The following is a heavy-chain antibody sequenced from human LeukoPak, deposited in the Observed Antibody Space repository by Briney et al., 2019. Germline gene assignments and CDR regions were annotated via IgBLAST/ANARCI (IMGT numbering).Heavy chain of an antibody. CDR2: IYSGGST. Sequence: GGSLRLSCAASGFTVSSNSMSWVRQAPGKGLEWVSIIYSGGSTYNADSVKGRFTIPRDNSKNTLYLQMNSLRAEDTAVYSCAKGLGQWLVIFDSWGQGTLVTVSS. J-gene: IGHJ5*01. CDR1: GFTVSSNS. V-gene: IGHV3-66*01. CDR3: AKGLGQWLVIFDS. D-gene: IGHD6-19*01.